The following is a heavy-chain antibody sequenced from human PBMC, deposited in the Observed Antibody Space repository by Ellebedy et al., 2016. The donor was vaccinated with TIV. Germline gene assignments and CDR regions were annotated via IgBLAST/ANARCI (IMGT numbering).Heavy chain of an antibody. CDR2: INPNSGGT. D-gene: IGHD1-7*01. CDR3: ARDIMGLITGTTDYYYYMDV. Sequence: ASVKVSCXASGYTFTGYYMHWVRQAPGQGLEWMGWINPNSGGTNYAQKFQGRVTMTRDTSISTVYMELSRLRSDDTAVYYCARDIMGLITGTTDYYYYMDVWGKGTTVTVSS. V-gene: IGHV1-2*02. CDR1: GYTFTGYY. J-gene: IGHJ6*03.